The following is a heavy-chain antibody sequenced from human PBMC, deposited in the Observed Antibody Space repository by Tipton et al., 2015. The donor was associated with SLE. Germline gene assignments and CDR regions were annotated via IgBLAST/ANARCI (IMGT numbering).Heavy chain of an antibody. CDR2: ISYSGST. J-gene: IGHJ4*02. V-gene: IGHV4-59*01. D-gene: IGHD6-19*01. CDR3: ARGPPGYSSGWYLDY. CDR1: GGSISIYY. Sequence: GSLRLSCTVSGGSISIYYWSWIRQPPGKGLEWIGFISYSGSTNYNPSLKSRVTISVDTSKNQFSLKLSSVTAADTALYYCARGPPGYSSGWYLDYWGQGTLVTVSS.